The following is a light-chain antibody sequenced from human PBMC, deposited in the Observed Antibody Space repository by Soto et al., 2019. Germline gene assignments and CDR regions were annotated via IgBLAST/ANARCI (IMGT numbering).Light chain of an antibody. Sequence: QSALTQPASVSGSPGQSITISCTGIANNYVSWYQQHPGKAPKLLIYDVSNRPSGVSNHFSGSKSGSTASLTISGLQAEDEADYYCSSYTSSNTLEVFGSGTKVTVL. CDR1: ANNY. V-gene: IGLV2-14*01. CDR3: SSYTSSNTLEV. CDR2: DVS. J-gene: IGLJ1*01.